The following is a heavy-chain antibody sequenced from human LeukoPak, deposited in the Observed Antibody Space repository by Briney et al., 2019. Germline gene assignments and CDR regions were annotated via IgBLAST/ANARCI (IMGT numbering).Heavy chain of an antibody. J-gene: IGHJ5*02. V-gene: IGHV4-31*03. CDR1: GGSISSGGYY. Sequence: SETLSLTCTVSGGSISSGGYYWSWIRQQPGKGLESIAYMYHNGRPYYNPSLQSRVTISVDTSKNQFSLKLSSVTAADTAIYYCARVGWVTSFVGSWGQGTQVTVSS. D-gene: IGHD2-21*02. CDR2: MYHNGRP. CDR3: ARVGWVTSFVGS.